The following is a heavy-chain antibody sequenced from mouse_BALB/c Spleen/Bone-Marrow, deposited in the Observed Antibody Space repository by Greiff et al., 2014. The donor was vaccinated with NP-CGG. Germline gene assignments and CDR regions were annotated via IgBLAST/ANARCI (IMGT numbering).Heavy chain of an antibody. D-gene: IGHD2-4*01. J-gene: IGHJ4*01. CDR2: IDTSDSYI. CDR1: GYTFTDKW. V-gene: IGHV1-69*01. Sequence: QVQLQQSXAEFVMPGASVKMSCKASGYTFTDKWMHWVKQRPGQGLEWIGAIDTSDSYINYNQKFKGKASLTVDASSSTAYMHLGSLTSDDSAVYYCARGGHDFSLDYWGQGTSVIVSS. CDR3: ARGGHDFSLDY.